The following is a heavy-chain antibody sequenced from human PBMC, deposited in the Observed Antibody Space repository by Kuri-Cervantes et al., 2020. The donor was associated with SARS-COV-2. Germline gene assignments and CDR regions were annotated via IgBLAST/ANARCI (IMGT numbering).Heavy chain of an antibody. CDR2: ISYDGSNK. J-gene: IGHJ6*02. V-gene: IGHV3-30*18. Sequence: GESLKISCAASGFTFSSYWMHWVRQAPGKGLEWVAVISYDGSNKYYADSVKGRFTISRDNSKNTLYLQMNSLRAEDTAVYYCAKDQGIFLYYDFWSGIIPHYGMDVWGQGTTVTVSS. CDR1: GFTFSSYW. D-gene: IGHD3-3*01. CDR3: AKDQGIFLYYDFWSGIIPHYGMDV.